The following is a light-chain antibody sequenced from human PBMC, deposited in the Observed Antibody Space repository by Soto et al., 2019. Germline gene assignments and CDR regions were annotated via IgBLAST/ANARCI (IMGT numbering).Light chain of an antibody. CDR3: QKYNNAPRT. J-gene: IGKJ1*01. V-gene: IGKV1-27*01. CDR2: AAS. Sequence: DIQMTQSPSSVSASVGDRVTITCRASQGISSWLAWYQKKPGKVPKLLIYAASSLQSGVPSRFSGSGSGTDFTLTISSLQPEDVATYYCQKYNNAPRTFGQGTKVDIK. CDR1: QGISSW.